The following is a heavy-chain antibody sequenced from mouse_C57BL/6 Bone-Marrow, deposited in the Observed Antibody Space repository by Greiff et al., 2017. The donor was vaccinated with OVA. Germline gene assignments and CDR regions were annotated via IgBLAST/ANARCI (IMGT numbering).Heavy chain of an antibody. CDR2: IDPENGDT. CDR3: TTGYYGSTIRDYFDY. J-gene: IGHJ2*01. CDR1: GFNIKDDY. V-gene: IGHV14-4*01. D-gene: IGHD1-1*01. Sequence: EVQLQQSGAELVRPGASVKLSCTASGFNIKDDYMHWVKQRPEQGLEWIGWIDPENGDTEYASKFQGKATITADTSSNTAYLQLSSLTSEDTAVYYCTTGYYGSTIRDYFDYWGQGTTLTVSS.